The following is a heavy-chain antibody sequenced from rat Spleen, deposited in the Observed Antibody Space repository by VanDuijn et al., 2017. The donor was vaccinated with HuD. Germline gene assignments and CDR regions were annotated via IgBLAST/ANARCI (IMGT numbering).Heavy chain of an antibody. J-gene: IGHJ2*01. V-gene: IGHV5S13*01. CDR2: IFTGGGRT. CDR3: VQGNSRYFTY. CDR1: GFTFNNYW. D-gene: IGHD4-3*01. Sequence: EVQLVESGGGLVQPGRSLKLSCAASGFTFNNYWMTWVRQAPGKGLEWVASIFTGGGRTYYRDSVKGRFTISRDNAKNTLYLEMDSLRSDDTAAYYCVQGNSRYFTYWGQGVMVTVSS.